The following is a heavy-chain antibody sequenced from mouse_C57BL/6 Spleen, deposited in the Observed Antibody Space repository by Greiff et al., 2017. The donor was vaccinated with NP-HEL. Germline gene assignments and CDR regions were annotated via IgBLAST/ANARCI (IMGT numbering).Heavy chain of an antibody. CDR3: TTGYFTTVVESPPWFAY. Sequence: EVQLQQSGAELVRPGASVKLSCTASGFNITDYYMHWVKQRPEQGLEWIGRIDPEDGDTEYAPKFQGKATMTADTSSNTAYLQLSSLTSEDTAVYYCTTGYFTTVVESPPWFAYWGQGTLVTVSA. CDR2: IDPEDGDT. J-gene: IGHJ3*01. CDR1: GFNITDYY. V-gene: IGHV14-1*01. D-gene: IGHD1-1*01.